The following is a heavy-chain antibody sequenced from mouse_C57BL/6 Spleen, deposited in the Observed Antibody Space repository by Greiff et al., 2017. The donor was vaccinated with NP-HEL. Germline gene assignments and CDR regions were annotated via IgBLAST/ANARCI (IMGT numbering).Heavy chain of an antibody. D-gene: IGHD2-1*01. CDR3: ASGNWSFAY. Sequence: VQLQQPGAELVRPGTSVKLSCKASGYTFTSYWMHWVKQRPGQGLEWIGVIDPSDSYTNYNQKFKGKATLTVDTSSSTAYMQLSSLTSEDSAVYYCASGNWSFAYWGQGTLVTVSA. J-gene: IGHJ3*01. CDR1: GYTFTSYW. V-gene: IGHV1-59*01. CDR2: IDPSDSYT.